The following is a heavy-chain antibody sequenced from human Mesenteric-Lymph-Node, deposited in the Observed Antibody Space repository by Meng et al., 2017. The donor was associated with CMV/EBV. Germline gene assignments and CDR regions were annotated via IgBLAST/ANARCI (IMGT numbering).Heavy chain of an antibody. CDR1: GFIFDDYG. D-gene: IGHD4-11*01. CDR2: INWNGDST. J-gene: IGHJ6*02. CDR3: ARVGPTLTRDYYFYYGMDV. V-gene: IGHV3-20*04. Sequence: GESLKISCEASGFIFDDYGMSWVRQAPGKGLEWVSAINWNGDSTGYGDPVKGRFTISRDNAKNSLYLQMNSLRAEDTALYYCARVGPTLTRDYYFYYGMDVWDQGTTVTVSS.